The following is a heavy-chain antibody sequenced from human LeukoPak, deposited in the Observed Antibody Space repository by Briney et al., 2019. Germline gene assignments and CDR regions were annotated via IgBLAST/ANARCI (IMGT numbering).Heavy chain of an antibody. CDR1: GFTFDDYA. Sequence: GGSLRLSCAASGFTFDDYAMHWVRQAPGKGLEWVSGISWNSGSIGYADSVKGRFTISRDNAKNSLYLQMNSLRAEDTALYYCAKDPYSSGWCEGFDYWGQGTLVTVSS. J-gene: IGHJ4*02. V-gene: IGHV3-9*01. CDR2: ISWNSGSI. CDR3: AKDPYSSGWCEGFDY. D-gene: IGHD6-19*01.